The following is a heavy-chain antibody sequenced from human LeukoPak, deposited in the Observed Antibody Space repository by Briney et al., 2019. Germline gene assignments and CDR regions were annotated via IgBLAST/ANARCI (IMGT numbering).Heavy chain of an antibody. J-gene: IGHJ6*02. CDR2: IIPIFGTA. CDR3: ARARGITDYYYGMDV. D-gene: IGHD3-3*01. V-gene: IGHV1-69*13. CDR1: GGTFSSYA. Sequence: SVKVPCTASGGTFSSYAISWVRQAPGQGLEWMGGIIPIFGTANYAQKFQGRVTITADESTSTAYMELSSLRSEDTAVYYCARARGITDYYYGMDVWGQGTTVTVSS.